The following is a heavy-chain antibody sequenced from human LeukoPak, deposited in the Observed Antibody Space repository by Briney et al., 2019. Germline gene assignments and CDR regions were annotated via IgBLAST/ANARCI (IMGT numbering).Heavy chain of an antibody. V-gene: IGHV1-69*13. CDR2: IIPIFGTA. Sequence: GASVKVSCKASGGTFSSYAISWVRQAPGQGLEWMGGIIPIFGTANYAQKFQGRVTITADESTSTAYMELSSLRSEDTAVYYCARGTGLVVAATPGWFDPWGQGTLVTVSS. CDR1: GGTFSSYA. J-gene: IGHJ5*02. D-gene: IGHD2-15*01. CDR3: ARGTGLVVAATPGWFDP.